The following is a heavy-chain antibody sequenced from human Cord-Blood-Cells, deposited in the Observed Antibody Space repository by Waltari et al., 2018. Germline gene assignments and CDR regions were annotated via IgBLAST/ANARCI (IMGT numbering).Heavy chain of an antibody. V-gene: IGHV3-48*02. Sequence: EVQLVESGGGLVQPGVSLRLPCAASGFTFSSYSLTWVCQAPGKGLEWVSYISSSSNTIYYADSVKGRFTISRDNAKNSLYLQMNSLRDEDTAVYYCARDGWDYYDSSGTYYFDYWGQGTLVTVSS. CDR2: ISSSSNTI. CDR3: ARDGWDYYDSSGTYYFDY. CDR1: GFTFSSYS. J-gene: IGHJ4*02. D-gene: IGHD3-22*01.